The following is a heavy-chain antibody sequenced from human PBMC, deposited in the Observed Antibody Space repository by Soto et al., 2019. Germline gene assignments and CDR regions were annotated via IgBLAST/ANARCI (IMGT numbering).Heavy chain of an antibody. Sequence: ASVKVSCKASGGTFSSYAISWVRQTAGQGLEWMGWMEPSTGRTGYAQKFQGRVTMTRDTSINTAYMELTTLTSDDTAFYYCARGVSAGVDHWGQGTLVTVSS. CDR2: MEPSTGRT. D-gene: IGHD1-26*01. CDR1: GGTFSSYA. V-gene: IGHV1-8*02. CDR3: ARGVSAGVDH. J-gene: IGHJ4*02.